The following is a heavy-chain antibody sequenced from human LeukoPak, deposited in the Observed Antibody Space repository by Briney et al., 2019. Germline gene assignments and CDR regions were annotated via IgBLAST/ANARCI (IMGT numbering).Heavy chain of an antibody. Sequence: GGSLRLSCAASGFIFSSYEMNWVRQAPGKGLEWVSFISSSGSDIYYADSVKGRFTISRDNARNSLYLQMNNMRAEDTAVYYCARGYCGGGSCWEVDYWGQGTLVTVSS. CDR3: ARGYCGGGSCWEVDY. V-gene: IGHV3-48*03. CDR1: GFIFSSYE. CDR2: ISSSGSDI. D-gene: IGHD2-15*01. J-gene: IGHJ4*02.